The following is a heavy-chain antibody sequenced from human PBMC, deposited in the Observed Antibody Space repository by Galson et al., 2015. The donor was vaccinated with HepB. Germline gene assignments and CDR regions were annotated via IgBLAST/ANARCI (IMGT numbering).Heavy chain of an antibody. CDR1: GGSISSGGYY. D-gene: IGHD1-26*01. J-gene: IGHJ6*02. CDR2: IYYSGST. Sequence: TLSLTCTVSGGSISSGGYYWSWIRQHPGKGLEWIGYIYYSGSTYYNPSLKSRVTISVDTSKNQFSLKLSSVTAADTAVYYCARDGGGHGAVDVWGQGTTVTVSS. V-gene: IGHV4-31*03. CDR3: ARDGGGHGAVDV.